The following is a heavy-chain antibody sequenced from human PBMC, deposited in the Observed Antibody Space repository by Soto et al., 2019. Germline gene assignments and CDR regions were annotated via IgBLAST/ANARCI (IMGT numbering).Heavy chain of an antibody. Sequence: GGSLRLSCAASGFTFSEAWMSWVRQAPGKGLEWVGRIKSNTEGGTTDYAAPVKARLTVSREDSKNMLFLQMNSLKTEDPAVYYCTTGPYSSSSSWPCAFDIWGQGTMVTV. D-gene: IGHD2-2*01. CDR3: TTGPYSSSSSWPCAFDI. V-gene: IGHV3-15*01. J-gene: IGHJ3*02. CDR2: IKSNTEGGTT. CDR1: GFTFSEAW.